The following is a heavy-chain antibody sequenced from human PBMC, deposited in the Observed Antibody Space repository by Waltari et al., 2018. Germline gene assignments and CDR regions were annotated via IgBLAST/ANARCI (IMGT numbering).Heavy chain of an antibody. D-gene: IGHD2-2*01. V-gene: IGHV4-59*01. CDR1: GGSISSYY. Sequence: QVQLQESGPGLVKPSETLSLTCTVSGGSISSYYWSWIRQPPGKGLEWIGYIYYSGSTNYNPSLKSRVTISVDTSKNQFSLKLSSVTAADTAVYYCAREAVVVPAAPNYYYYYMDVWGKWTTVTVSS. J-gene: IGHJ6*03. CDR3: AREAVVVPAAPNYYYYYMDV. CDR2: IYYSGST.